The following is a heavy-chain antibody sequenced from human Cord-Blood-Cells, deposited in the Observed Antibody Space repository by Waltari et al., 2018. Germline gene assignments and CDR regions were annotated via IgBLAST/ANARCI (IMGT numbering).Heavy chain of an antibody. CDR3: ARHNPDIDAFDI. CDR1: GGSFSGYY. J-gene: IGHJ3*02. Sequence: QVQLQQWGAGLLKPSETLSLTCAVYGGSFSGYYWSWIRQPPGKGLEWIGEINHSGSTNYNPARKRRVTISVYTSKNQFSLKLSSVTAADTAVYYCARHNPDIDAFDIWGQGTMVTVSS. CDR2: INHSGST. D-gene: IGHD5-12*01. V-gene: IGHV4-34*01.